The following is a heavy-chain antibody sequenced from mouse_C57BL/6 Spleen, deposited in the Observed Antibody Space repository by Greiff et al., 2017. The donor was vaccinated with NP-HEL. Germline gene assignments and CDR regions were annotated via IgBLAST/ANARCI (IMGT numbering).Heavy chain of an antibody. CDR2: IDPENGDT. D-gene: IGHD1-1*01. V-gene: IGHV14-4*01. Sequence: EVQLQQSGAELVRPGASVKLSCTASGFNITDDYMHWVKQRPEQGLEWIGWIDPENGDTEYASKFQGKATITADTSSNTAYLQLSSLTSEDTAVYYCTNYYGSSPWFAYWGQGTLVTVSA. CDR1: GFNITDDY. CDR3: TNYYGSSPWFAY. J-gene: IGHJ3*01.